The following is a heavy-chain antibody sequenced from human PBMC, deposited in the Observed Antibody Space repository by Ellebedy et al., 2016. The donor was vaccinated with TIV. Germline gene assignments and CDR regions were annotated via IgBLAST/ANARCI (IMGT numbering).Heavy chain of an antibody. V-gene: IGHV4-59*01. Sequence: SETLSLTXTVSGGSISTYYWSWIRQPPGKGLEWIGYIYYSGSTNYNPSLKSRVTISVDTSKNQFSLKLSSVTAADSAVYYCVRSEGYAMDVWGQGTTVTVPS. J-gene: IGHJ6*02. CDR3: VRSEGYAMDV. CDR2: IYYSGST. CDR1: GGSISTYY.